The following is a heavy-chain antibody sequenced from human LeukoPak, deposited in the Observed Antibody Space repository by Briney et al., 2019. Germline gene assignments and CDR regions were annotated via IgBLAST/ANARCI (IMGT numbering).Heavy chain of an antibody. J-gene: IGHJ6*03. CDR1: GFTFSNYW. D-gene: IGHD5-18*01. CDR3: ARFGYSHGYGWGGGYYYYYMDV. CDR2: IQQDGSEK. Sequence: GGSLRLSCVVSGFTFSNYWMTWVRQAPGKGLEWVANIQQDGSEKYYVDSVKGRFTIFGDNAKNSVYLQMNSLRAEDTAVYYCARFGYSHGYGWGGGYYYYYMDVWGKGTTVTVSS. V-gene: IGHV3-7*01.